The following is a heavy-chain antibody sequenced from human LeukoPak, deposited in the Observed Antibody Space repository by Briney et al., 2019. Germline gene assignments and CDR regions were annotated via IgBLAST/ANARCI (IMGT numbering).Heavy chain of an antibody. CDR2: ISWNSGSI. CDR3: AKGHQFYYGSGSSPYYFDY. D-gene: IGHD3-10*01. CDR1: GFTFDDYA. V-gene: IGHV3-9*01. Sequence: GRSLRLSCAASGFTFDDYAMHWVRQAPGKGLEWVSGISWNSGSIGYADSVKGRFTISRDNAKNSLYLQMNSLRAEDTALYYCAKGHQFYYGSGSSPYYFDYWGQGTLVTVSS. J-gene: IGHJ4*02.